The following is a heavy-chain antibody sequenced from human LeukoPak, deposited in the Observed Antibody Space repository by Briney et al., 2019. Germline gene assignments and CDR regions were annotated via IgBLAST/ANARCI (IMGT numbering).Heavy chain of an antibody. D-gene: IGHD3-22*01. V-gene: IGHV4-39*07. CDR2: INHSGST. CDR3: AREDTDNLTDDSSGYYDDY. Sequence: PSETLSLTCTVSGGSISNSSYYWSWIRQPPGKGLEWIGEINHSGSTNYNPSLKSRVTISVDTSKNQFSLKLSSVTAADTAVYYCAREDTDNLTDDSSGYYDDYWGQGTLVTVSS. CDR1: GGSISNSSYY. J-gene: IGHJ4*02.